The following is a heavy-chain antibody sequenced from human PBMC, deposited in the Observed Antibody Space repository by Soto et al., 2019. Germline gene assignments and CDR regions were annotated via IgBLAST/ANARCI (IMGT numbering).Heavy chain of an antibody. V-gene: IGHV3-30*04. CDR2: ISYDGSNK. CDR1: GFTFSSYA. Sequence: GGSLRLSCAASGFTFSSYAMHWVRQAPGKGLEWVAVISYDGSNKYYADSVKGRFTISRDNSKNTLYLQMNSLRAEDTAVYYCARDTYYYDSSGYYYYYYYGMDVWGQGTTVTVSS. D-gene: IGHD3-22*01. CDR3: ARDTYYYDSSGYYYYYYYGMDV. J-gene: IGHJ6*02.